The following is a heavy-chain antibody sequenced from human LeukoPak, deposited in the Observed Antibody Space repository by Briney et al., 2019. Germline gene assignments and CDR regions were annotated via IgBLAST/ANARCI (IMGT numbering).Heavy chain of an antibody. Sequence: GGSLRLSCAASGFTFSSYAMHWVRQAPGKGLEYVSAISSNGGSTYYANSVKGRFTISRDNSKNTLYLQMGSLRAEDMAVYYCARSPTGFGVVIPNFDYWGQGTLVTVSS. D-gene: IGHD3-3*01. CDR1: GFTFSSYA. J-gene: IGHJ4*02. V-gene: IGHV3-64*01. CDR3: ARSPTGFGVVIPNFDY. CDR2: ISSNGGST.